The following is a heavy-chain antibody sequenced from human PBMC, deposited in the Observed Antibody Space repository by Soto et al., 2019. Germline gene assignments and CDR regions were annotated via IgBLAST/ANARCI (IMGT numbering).Heavy chain of an antibody. V-gene: IGHV3-21*01. D-gene: IGHD3-3*01. CDR1: GFTFSGYS. Sequence: PGGSLRLSSAGSGFTFSGYSMNWVGQSPGKGLEWVSSISSSSSYIYYADSVKGRFTISRDNAKNSLYLQMNSLRAEDTAVYYCARPPYYDFWSGYQPDAFDIWGQGTMVTVSS. CDR3: ARPPYYDFWSGYQPDAFDI. CDR2: ISSSSSYI. J-gene: IGHJ3*02.